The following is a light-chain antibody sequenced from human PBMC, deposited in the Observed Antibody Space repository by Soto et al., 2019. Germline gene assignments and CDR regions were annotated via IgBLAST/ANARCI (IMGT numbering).Light chain of an antibody. CDR3: QSYDSSLSGVL. CDR2: GNT. CDR1: NSNIGAGYD. Sequence: QSVLTQPPSASGAPGQRVTISCTGSNSNIGAGYDVHWYQHLPGTAPKLLIYGNTNRPSGVPDRFSGSKSGTSASLAITGLQAEDEADYYCQSYDSSLSGVLFGGGTKLTVL. V-gene: IGLV1-40*01. J-gene: IGLJ2*01.